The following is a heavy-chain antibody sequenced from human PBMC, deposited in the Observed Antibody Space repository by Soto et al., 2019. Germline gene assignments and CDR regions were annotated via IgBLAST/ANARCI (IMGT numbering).Heavy chain of an antibody. CDR1: GYTFTSYD. CDR2: MNPNSANT. V-gene: IGHV1-8*01. J-gene: IGHJ6*02. CDR3: AREGVRGMGV. D-gene: IGHD2-21*01. Sequence: QVQLVQSGAEVKKPGASVKVSCKASGYTFTSYDINWVRQATGQGLEWMGWMNPNSANTGYAQKFQGRATMTGNTSISTAYMELSSLSSEDRAVCYCAREGVRGMGVWGQGTTVTVSS.